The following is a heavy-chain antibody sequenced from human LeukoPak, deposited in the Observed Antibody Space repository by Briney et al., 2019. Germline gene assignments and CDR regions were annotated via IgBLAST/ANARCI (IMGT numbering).Heavy chain of an antibody. D-gene: IGHD1-7*01. J-gene: IGHJ5*02. CDR3: ARGPITEDGTSHSPNA. CDR2: ITESGST. V-gene: IGHV4-34*01. CDR1: GGSFSGHY. Sequence: PSETLSVTCAVSGGSFSGHYWSWIRQSPGKGVEGIGEITESGSTNYNPSDRDCVTISRDTSKNHFSLKVSSVTAADTAVYYCARGPITEDGTSHSPNAWGPGTLVTVSS.